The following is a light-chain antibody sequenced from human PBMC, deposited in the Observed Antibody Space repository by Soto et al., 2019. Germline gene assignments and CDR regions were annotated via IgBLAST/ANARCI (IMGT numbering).Light chain of an antibody. J-gene: IGKJ1*01. CDR2: DAS. CDR1: QSVSCD. V-gene: IGKV3-11*01. Sequence: IVLSQSPATLSVSPGARASLSCRASQSVSCDLAWYHHTPGQPPRLLIYDASTRDLDTPARFAGSGSGTDFTLPLSEVQPEDCTLYYCHQRQSRPRRFGQGTKVDIK. CDR3: HQRQSRPRR.